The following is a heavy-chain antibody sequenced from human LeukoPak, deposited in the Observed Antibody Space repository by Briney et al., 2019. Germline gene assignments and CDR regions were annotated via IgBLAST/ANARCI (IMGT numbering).Heavy chain of an antibody. CDR3: ARHARYVGILGYMGV. V-gene: IGHV4-39*01. J-gene: IGHJ6*03. D-gene: IGHD3-16*01. CDR1: GGSISSSSYY. Sequence: SETLSLTCTVSGGSISSSSYYWGWIRQPPGKGLEWIGTIYYSGTTYYNPSLKSRVTMSVDTSKKQFSLRLSSVTAADTAVYYCARHARYVGILGYMGVWGKGTTVTVSS. CDR2: IYYSGTT.